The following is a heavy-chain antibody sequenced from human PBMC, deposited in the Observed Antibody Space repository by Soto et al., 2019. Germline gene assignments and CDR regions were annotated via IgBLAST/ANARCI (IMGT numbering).Heavy chain of an antibody. J-gene: IGHJ6*02. D-gene: IGHD2-2*01. V-gene: IGHV5-51*01. Sequence: GESLKISCKGSGYSFTSYWIGWVRQMPGKGLEWMGIIYPGDSDTRYSPSFQGQVTISADKSISTAYLQWSSLKASDTAMYYCARHPLNYLLQTGRPYYYYGMDVWGQGTTVTV. CDR3: ARHPLNYLLQTGRPYYYYGMDV. CDR1: GYSFTSYW. CDR2: IYPGDSDT.